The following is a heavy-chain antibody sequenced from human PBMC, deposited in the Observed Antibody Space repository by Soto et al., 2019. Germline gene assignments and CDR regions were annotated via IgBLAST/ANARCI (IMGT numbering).Heavy chain of an antibody. Sequence: QGQLVQSGAEVKKPGSSVKVSCEASGGSFMSYTFTWVRQAPGQGLEWVGRIIPIQGRANYALKLQDRVTITADRSSTTVYMEMRSLRPEDTAVYYCAKSLLFVDHAYMDVWGKGTTVTGSS. CDR1: GGSFMSYT. J-gene: IGHJ6*03. CDR2: IIPIQGRA. CDR3: AKSLLFVDHAYMDV. D-gene: IGHD2-21*01. V-gene: IGHV1-69*02.